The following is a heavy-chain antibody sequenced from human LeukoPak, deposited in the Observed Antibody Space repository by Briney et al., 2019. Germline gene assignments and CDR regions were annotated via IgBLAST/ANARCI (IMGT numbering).Heavy chain of an antibody. V-gene: IGHV1-2*02. Sequence: ASVKVSCKASGYTFTGYYMHWVRQAPGQGLEWMGWINPNSGGTNYAQEFQGRVTMTRDTSISTAYMELSSLRSDDTTVYYCARRRVYDILTSYAFDIWGQGTMVTVSS. J-gene: IGHJ3*02. CDR2: INPNSGGT. CDR3: ARRRVYDILTSYAFDI. D-gene: IGHD3-9*01. CDR1: GYTFTGYY.